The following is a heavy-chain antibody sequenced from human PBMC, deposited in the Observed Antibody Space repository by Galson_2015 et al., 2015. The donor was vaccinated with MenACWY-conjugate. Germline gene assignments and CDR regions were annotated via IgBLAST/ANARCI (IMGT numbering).Heavy chain of an antibody. CDR2: MHNAGNT. V-gene: IGHV3-66*01. J-gene: IGHJ3*02. CDR3: AREGYYYNGDSRNRAFDI. D-gene: IGHD3-22*01. CDR1: GLIVSNNY. Sequence: SLRLSCAASGLIVSNNYMNWIRQAPGKGLEWVSVMHNAGNTYYADAVNGRFTISRDISENTLYLQMNSLRADDTAVYYCAREGYYYNGDSRNRAFDIWGQGTMVTVSS.